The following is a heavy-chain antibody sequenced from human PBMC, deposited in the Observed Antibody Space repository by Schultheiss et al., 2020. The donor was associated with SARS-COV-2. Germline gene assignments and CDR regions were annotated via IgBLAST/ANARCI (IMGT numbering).Heavy chain of an antibody. D-gene: IGHD3-22*01. J-gene: IGHJ4*02. CDR3: ARNYDSSGYYPVAFDY. CDR2: IYYSGST. CDR1: GGSISSYY. V-gene: IGHV4-59*01. Sequence: ESLKISCTVSGGSISSYYWSWIRQPPGKGLEWIGYIYYSGSTNYNPSLKSRVTISVDTSKNQFSLKLSSVTAADTAVYYCARNYDSSGYYPVAFDYWGQGTLVTVSS.